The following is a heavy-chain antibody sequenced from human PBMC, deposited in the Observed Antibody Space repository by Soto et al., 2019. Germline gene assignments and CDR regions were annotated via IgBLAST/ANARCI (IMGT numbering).Heavy chain of an antibody. J-gene: IGHJ5*02. CDR1: GGSISSSRSY. V-gene: IGHV4-39*01. Sequence: QLQLQESGPGLVKASETLSLTCNVSGGSISSSRSYWAWIRQPPGKGLEWIANIFYSGSTYYNPSLARGGSVAVDTSKNQCSRKLSSVTAADTAVYYGARQRTTADIGLWFDPWGQGTLVTVSS. CDR2: IFYSGST. D-gene: IGHD2-2*01. CDR3: ARQRTTADIGLWFDP.